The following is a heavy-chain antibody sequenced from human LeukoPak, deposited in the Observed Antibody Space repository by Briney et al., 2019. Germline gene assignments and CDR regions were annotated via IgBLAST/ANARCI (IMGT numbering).Heavy chain of an antibody. CDR3: ARGSVVITYSPGFYFDY. CDR2: IYYSGST. J-gene: IGHJ4*02. CDR1: GGSISSSSYY. D-gene: IGHD3-22*01. V-gene: IGHV4-39*01. Sequence: SETLSLTCTASGGSISSSSYYWGWIRQPPGKGLEWIGSIYYSGSTYYNPSLKSRVTISVDTSKNQFSLKLSSVTAADTAVYYCARGSVVITYSPGFYFDYWGQGTLVTVSS.